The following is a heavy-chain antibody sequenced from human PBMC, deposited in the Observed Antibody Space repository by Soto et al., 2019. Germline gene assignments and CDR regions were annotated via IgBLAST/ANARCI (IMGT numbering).Heavy chain of an antibody. CDR2: IYYTGST. Sequence: QVQLQESGPGRVKASETLSLTCSVSGGSMSNYYWSWFRQPPGKRLEWIGYIYYTGSTNYNPSLKRRVTMAIDTSRNQLSLKLTSVTAADTAVYYCARGYSPALGAPWARVNWFDPWGQGTLVTVSS. CDR3: ARGYSPALGAPWARVNWFDP. D-gene: IGHD1-26*01. CDR1: GGSMSNYY. J-gene: IGHJ5*02. V-gene: IGHV4-59*01.